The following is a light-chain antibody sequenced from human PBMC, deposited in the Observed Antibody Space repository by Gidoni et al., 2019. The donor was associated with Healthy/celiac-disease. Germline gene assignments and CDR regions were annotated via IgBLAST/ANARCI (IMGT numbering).Light chain of an antibody. CDR2: GAS. Sequence: DIVSTQSPAALSLSPGERATLSCRASQSVSSSYLAWYQQKPGQAPRLLIYGASSRATGIPDRFSGSGSGTDFTLTISRLEPEDFAVYYCQQYGSSPPCRFGQGTKLEIK. CDR3: QQYGSSPPCR. CDR1: QSVSSSY. V-gene: IGKV3-20*01. J-gene: IGKJ2*04.